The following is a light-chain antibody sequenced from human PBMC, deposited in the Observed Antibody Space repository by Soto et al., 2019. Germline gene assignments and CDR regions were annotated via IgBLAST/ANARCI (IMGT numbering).Light chain of an antibody. J-gene: IGKJ2*01. CDR2: DAT. CDR3: QQRSDWQYT. CDR1: QRITSY. Sequence: EVVLTQSPATLSLSPGERATLSCRASQRITSYLAWYQQKPGQAPRLLIYDATNRVAGVPARFSGSKSGADFTLTISTLQPEDFAVYYCQQRSDWQYTFRQGTKVELK. V-gene: IGKV3-11*01.